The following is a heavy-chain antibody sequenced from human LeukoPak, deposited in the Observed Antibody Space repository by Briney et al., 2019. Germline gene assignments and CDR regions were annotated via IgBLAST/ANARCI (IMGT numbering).Heavy chain of an antibody. D-gene: IGHD3-9*01. CDR2: ISGSGGST. CDR3: AKGRRYFDWLLSSSALDY. V-gene: IGHV3-23*01. CDR1: GFTFSSYA. J-gene: IGHJ4*02. Sequence: GGSLRLSCAASGFTFSSYAMSWVRQAPGKGLEWVSAISGSGGSTYYADSVKGRFTISRDNSKNTLYLQMNSLRAEDTAVYYCAKGRRYFDWLLSSSALDYWGQGTLVTVSS.